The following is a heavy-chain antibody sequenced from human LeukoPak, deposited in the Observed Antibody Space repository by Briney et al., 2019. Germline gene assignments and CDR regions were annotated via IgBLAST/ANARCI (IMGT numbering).Heavy chain of an antibody. CDR3: AKDRIEWYSRISLSYYSGMDV. CDR1: GFTFSSYS. D-gene: IGHD2/OR15-2a*01. V-gene: IGHV3-21*04. J-gene: IGHJ6*02. CDR2: ISSSSSYI. Sequence: PGGSLRLSCAASGFTFSSYSMNWVRQAPGKGLEWVSSISSSSSYIYYADSVKGRFTISRDNAKNSLFLQLNSLRAEDTAVYYCAKDRIEWYSRISLSYYSGMDVWGQGTTVTVSS.